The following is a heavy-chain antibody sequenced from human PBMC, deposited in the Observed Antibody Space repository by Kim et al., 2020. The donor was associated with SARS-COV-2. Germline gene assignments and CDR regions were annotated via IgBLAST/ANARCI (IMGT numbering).Heavy chain of an antibody. V-gene: IGHV3-21*01. CDR2: ISSRSSYI. Sequence: GGSLRLSCAASGFTFSSYSMNWVRQAPGNGLEWVASISSRSSYIYYADSGRGRFTISRDNAKNSLYLQMNCRRAEDTAVYYCARTVIINYGFWSGYYNDPGYWGPGTLGTFSS. J-gene: IGHJ4*02. CDR1: GFTFSSYS. CDR3: ARTVIINYGFWSGYYNDPGY. D-gene: IGHD3-3*01.